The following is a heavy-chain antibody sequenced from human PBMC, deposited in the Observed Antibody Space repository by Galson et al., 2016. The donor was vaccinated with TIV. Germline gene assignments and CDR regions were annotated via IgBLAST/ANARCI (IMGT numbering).Heavy chain of an antibody. CDR1: GYSFINYY. V-gene: IGHV1-46*01. CDR3: ARRFYFDY. Sequence: SVKVSCKASGYSFINYYITWVRQAPGQGLEWMGIIDPSVGSTTYSQKFQGRVTMTSDTSTSTVYMELTSLKSEDTAVYYCARRFYFDYWGQGTLVTVSS. J-gene: IGHJ4*02. CDR2: IDPSVGST.